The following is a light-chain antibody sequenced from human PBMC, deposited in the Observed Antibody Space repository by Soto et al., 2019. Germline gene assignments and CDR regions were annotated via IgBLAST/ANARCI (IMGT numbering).Light chain of an antibody. CDR3: SSYSGASASSASYV. Sequence: QSALTQPASVSGSPGQSITISCTGTSSDVGSYNLVSWYQQYPGKAPKLMIYEVSKRPSGVSNRFSGSKSGNTASLTISGLQAEDEADYYCSSYSGASASSASYVFATGTKVTVL. V-gene: IGLV2-23*02. J-gene: IGLJ1*01. CDR1: SSDVGSYNL. CDR2: EVS.